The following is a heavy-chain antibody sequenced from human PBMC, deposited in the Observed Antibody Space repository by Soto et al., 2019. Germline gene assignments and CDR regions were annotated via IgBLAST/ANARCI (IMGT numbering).Heavy chain of an antibody. CDR3: AGRLTTAASLDY. Sequence: VQLVESGGGLIQPGGSLRLSCAASGFTVSNNHMTWVRQAAGKGLELVSFVHGGGSTSYADSVKSRFTISRDNSKNTLYLHMDSLRAEDTAIYYCAGRLTTAASLDYWGRGTLVTVS. J-gene: IGHJ4*02. D-gene: IGHD3-16*01. CDR1: GFTVSNNH. CDR2: VHGGGST. V-gene: IGHV3-53*01.